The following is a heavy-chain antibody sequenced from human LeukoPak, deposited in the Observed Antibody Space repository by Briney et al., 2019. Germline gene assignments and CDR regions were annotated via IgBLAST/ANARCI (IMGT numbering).Heavy chain of an antibody. Sequence: PGGALRLSCAASGFTFSSYGMHWVRQAPGKGLEWVAVIWYDGSQKYYADSVKGRFTVSIDNSKNTLFLQMNSLRAEDTAVYYCARMMDDYGDYGGPFDSWGQGTLVTVSS. CDR1: GFTFSSYG. V-gene: IGHV3-33*08. J-gene: IGHJ4*02. D-gene: IGHD4-17*01. CDR3: ARMMDDYGDYGGPFDS. CDR2: IWYDGSQK.